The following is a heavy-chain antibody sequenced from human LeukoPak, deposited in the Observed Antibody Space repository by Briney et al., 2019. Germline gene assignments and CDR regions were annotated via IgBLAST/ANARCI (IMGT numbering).Heavy chain of an antibody. CDR3: ARDRSQVPADLYYYYYGMDV. CDR2: ISYDGSNK. V-gene: IGHV3-30*04. CDR1: GFTFSSYA. J-gene: IGHJ6*04. D-gene: IGHD2-2*01. Sequence: GRPLRLSCAASGFTFSSYAMHWVRQAPGKGLEWVAVISYDGSNKYYADSVKGRFTISRDNSKNTLYLQMNSLRAEDTAVYYCARDRSQVPADLYYYYYGMDVWGKGTTVTVSS.